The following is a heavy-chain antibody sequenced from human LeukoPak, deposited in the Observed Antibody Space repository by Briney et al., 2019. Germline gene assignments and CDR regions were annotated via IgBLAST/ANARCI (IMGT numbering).Heavy chain of an antibody. J-gene: IGHJ6*03. CDR2: ISGSGVST. Sequence: GGSLRLSCAASGFPYSIYAKSWVRQAPGKGLEWVSFISGSGVSTYYADSVKGQFIISRDNYRNTLYLQMYSLRSEDTAVYYCAKGSTFYYDSSVYYIDIDVWGKGTMVTVSS. V-gene: IGHV3-23*01. D-gene: IGHD3-22*01. CDR1: GFPYSIYA. CDR3: AKGSTFYYDSSVYYIDIDV.